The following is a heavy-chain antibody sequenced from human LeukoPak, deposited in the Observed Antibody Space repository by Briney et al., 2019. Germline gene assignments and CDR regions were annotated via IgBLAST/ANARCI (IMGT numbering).Heavy chain of an antibody. D-gene: IGHD3-22*01. Sequence: GSLRLSCAASGFTFSSYWMSWVRQPPGKGLEWIGSLYDSGSSYYNPSLKSRVTLSVATSKDELSLQLNSVTAADTAVYFCARGVGYDDTLGSYYGFFDYWGQGTLVAVSS. CDR3: ARGVGYDDTLGSYYGFFDY. V-gene: IGHV4-38-2*01. CDR1: GFTFSSYW. J-gene: IGHJ4*02. CDR2: LYDSGSS.